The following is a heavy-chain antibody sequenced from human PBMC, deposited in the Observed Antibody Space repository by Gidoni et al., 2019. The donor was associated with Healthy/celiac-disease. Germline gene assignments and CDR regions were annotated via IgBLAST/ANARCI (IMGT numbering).Heavy chain of an antibody. V-gene: IGHV3-53*01. CDR2: IYSGGST. Sequence: EVQLVESGGGLIQPGGSLRLSCAASGFTVSSNYMSWVRQAPGKGLEWVSVIYSGGSTYYADSVKGRFTISRANSKNTLYLQINILRAEDTAVYYCARERTYYDSSGYLDYWGQGTLVTVSS. D-gene: IGHD3-22*01. J-gene: IGHJ4*02. CDR3: ARERTYYDSSGYLDY. CDR1: GFTVSSNY.